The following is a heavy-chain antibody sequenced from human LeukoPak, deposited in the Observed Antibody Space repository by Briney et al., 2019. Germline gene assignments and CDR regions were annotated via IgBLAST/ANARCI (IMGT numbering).Heavy chain of an antibody. D-gene: IGHD2-2*01. CDR1: GGSFSGYY. CDR2: INHSGSS. J-gene: IGHJ6*04. V-gene: IGHV4-34*01. Sequence: SETLCLTCAVYGGSFSGYYWSWIRQPPGKGLEWIGEINHSGSSNYNPSLKSRVTIAVDTSKNQFSLKLSSVTAADTAVYYCTRVNIVVVPAASNYGMDVWGKGTTVTVSS. CDR3: TRVNIVVVPAASNYGMDV.